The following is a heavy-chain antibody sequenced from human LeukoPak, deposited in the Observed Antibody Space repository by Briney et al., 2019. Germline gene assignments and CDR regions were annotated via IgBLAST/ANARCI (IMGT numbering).Heavy chain of an antibody. CDR2: ISYDGGNK. D-gene: IGHD6-19*01. J-gene: IGHJ4*02. CDR3: ARGIAVAIDY. V-gene: IGHV3-30*03. CDR1: GFTFSSND. Sequence: PGGSLRLSCAASGFTFSSNDIHWVRQAPGKGLEWVVVISYDGGNKYYADSVKGRFTISRDNSKNTLYLQMNSLRAEDTAVYYCARGIAVAIDYWGQGTLVTVSS.